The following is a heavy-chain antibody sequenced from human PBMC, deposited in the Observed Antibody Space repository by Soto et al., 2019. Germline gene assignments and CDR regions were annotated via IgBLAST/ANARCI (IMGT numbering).Heavy chain of an antibody. Sequence: GGSLRLSCAASGFTFSSLGMDWVRQAPGKGLEWVALISYDGSKKYYGDSVKGRFTISRDNSRNTLHLQMNSLRDEDTAVYYCARDSGYSYSPIDYWGQGTLVTVSS. CDR3: ARDSGYSYSPIDY. CDR1: GFTFSSLG. CDR2: ISYDGSKK. J-gene: IGHJ4*02. V-gene: IGHV3-30-3*01. D-gene: IGHD5-18*01.